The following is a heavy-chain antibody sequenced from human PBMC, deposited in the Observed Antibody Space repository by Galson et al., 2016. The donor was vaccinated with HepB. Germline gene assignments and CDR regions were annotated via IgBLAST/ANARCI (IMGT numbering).Heavy chain of an antibody. CDR3: ASVGVIPYYYYGMDV. D-gene: IGHD3-10*01. J-gene: IGHJ6*01. V-gene: IGHV3-74*01. CDR2: TNSDGSST. Sequence: SLRLSCAASGFTFTSYWIHWVRQVPGEGLVWVSRTNSDGSSTHYADSVKGRFTISRDNAKNTVYLQMNSLRVEDTAVYYCASVGVIPYYYYGMDVWGQGTMVIVSS. CDR1: GFTFTSYW.